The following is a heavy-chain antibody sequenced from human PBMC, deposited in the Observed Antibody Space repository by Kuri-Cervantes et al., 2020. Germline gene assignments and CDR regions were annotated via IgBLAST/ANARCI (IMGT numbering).Heavy chain of an antibody. V-gene: IGHV3-30*18. CDR3: AKDTTSSRSLAYCGGDCWGGCDY. J-gene: IGHJ4*02. CDR1: GFTFSDYN. CDR2: IWYDGSNK. D-gene: IGHD2-21*02. Sequence: LSLTCAASGFTFSDYNVNWVRQAPGKGLEWVAVIWYDGSNKYYADSVKGRFTISRDNSKNTLYLQMNSLRAEDTAVYYCAKDTTSSRSLAYCGGDCWGGCDYWGQGTLVTVSS.